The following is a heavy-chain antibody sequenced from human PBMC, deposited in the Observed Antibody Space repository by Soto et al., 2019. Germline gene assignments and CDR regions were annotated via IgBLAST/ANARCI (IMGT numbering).Heavy chain of an antibody. V-gene: IGHV4-34*08. Sequence: QVQLHQWGSGLLKPSETLSLSCAVYGGMYNDYYWSWIRQPPGKGLECIGEIDHLGNTNYSPSFKRRATISRGKSKNHSSLTLSSVTAAAVTVDFSANDYCDCRNDAFDIWSQGTEVTVSS. CDR3: ANDYCDCRNDAFDI. CDR2: IDHLGNT. CDR1: GGMYNDYY. J-gene: IGHJ3*02. D-gene: IGHD4-17*01.